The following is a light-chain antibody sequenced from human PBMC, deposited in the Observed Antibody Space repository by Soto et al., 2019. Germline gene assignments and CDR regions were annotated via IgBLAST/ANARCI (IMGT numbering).Light chain of an antibody. J-gene: IGLJ1*01. CDR1: SSDVGGYNY. CDR2: DVT. CDR3: SSYTSSNTRQIV. Sequence: QSGLTEPASVSGSPGQSITISCTGTSSDVGGYNYVSWYQHHPGKAPKLIIYDVTNRPSGVSNPFSGSKSGNTASLTISGLQPEDEADYYCSSYTSSNTRQIVFGTGTKVTV. V-gene: IGLV2-14*03.